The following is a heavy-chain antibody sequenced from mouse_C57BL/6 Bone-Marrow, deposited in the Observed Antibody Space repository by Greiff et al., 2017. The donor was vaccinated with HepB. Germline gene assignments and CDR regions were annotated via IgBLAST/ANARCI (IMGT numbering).Heavy chain of an antibody. J-gene: IGHJ1*03. CDR3: ARFGGYYRYFDV. V-gene: IGHV1-61*01. CDR1: GYTFTSYW. D-gene: IGHD1-1*02. Sequence: QVQLQQPGAELVRPGSSVKLSCKASGYTFTSYWMDWVKQRPGQGLEWIGNIYPSDSETHYNQKFKDKATLTVDKSSSTAYMQLSSLTSEDSAVYYCARFGGYYRYFDVWGTGTTVTVSS. CDR2: IYPSDSET.